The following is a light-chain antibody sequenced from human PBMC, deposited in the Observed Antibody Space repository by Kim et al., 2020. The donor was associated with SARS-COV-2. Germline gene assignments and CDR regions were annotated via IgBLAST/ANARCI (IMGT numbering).Light chain of an antibody. CDR1: SLRSYY. V-gene: IGLV3-19*01. Sequence: SSELTQDPAVSVALGQTVRITCQGDSLRSYYATWYQQKPGQAPILVIYGKNNRPSGIPDRFSGSSSGNTASLTITGTQAGDEADYYSNSRDSNDNVVFCG. J-gene: IGLJ2*01. CDR2: GKN. CDR3: NSRDSNDNVV.